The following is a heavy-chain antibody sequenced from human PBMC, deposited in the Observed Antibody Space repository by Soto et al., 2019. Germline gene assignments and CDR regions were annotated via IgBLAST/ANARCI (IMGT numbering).Heavy chain of an antibody. Sequence: PGGSLRLSCAASGFTFDSCVMSWVRQAPGKGLEWLSLISGSGRYTDYADSVKGRFTISRDNSKSTVYLELNNLSAEDTAVYHCAKNQGVELVPLATVDWFDPWGQGSVVTVSS. V-gene: IGHV3-23*01. CDR3: AKNQGVELVPLATVDWFDP. D-gene: IGHD1-26*01. CDR2: ISGSGRYT. J-gene: IGHJ5*02. CDR1: GFTFDSCV.